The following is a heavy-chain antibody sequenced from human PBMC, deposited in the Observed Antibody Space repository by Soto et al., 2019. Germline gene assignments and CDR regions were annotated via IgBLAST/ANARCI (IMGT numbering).Heavy chain of an antibody. CDR1: GFTFSSYA. V-gene: IGHV3-23*01. D-gene: IGHD3-3*01. Sequence: GGSLRLSCAASGFTFSSYAMSWVRQAPGKGLEWVSAISGSGGSTYYADSVKGRFTISRDNSKNTLYLQMNSLRAEDTAVYNCAKSSTIFGVVPKPFDYWGQGTLVTVSS. CDR2: ISGSGGST. J-gene: IGHJ4*02. CDR3: AKSSTIFGVVPKPFDY.